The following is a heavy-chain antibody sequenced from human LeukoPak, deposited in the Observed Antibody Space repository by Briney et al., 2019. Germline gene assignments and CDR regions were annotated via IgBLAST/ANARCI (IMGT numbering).Heavy chain of an antibody. D-gene: IGHD2-21*02. CDR3: AKDLNRQIVVVTAIGS. CDR1: GFTFSSYA. J-gene: IGHJ4*02. CDR2: ISGSGGST. V-gene: IGHV3-23*01. Sequence: GGSLRLSCAASGFTFSSYAMSWVRQAPGKGLEWVSAISGSGGSTYYADSVKGWFTISRDNSKNTLYLQMNSLRAEDTAVYYCAKDLNRQIVVVTAIGSWGQGTLVTVSS.